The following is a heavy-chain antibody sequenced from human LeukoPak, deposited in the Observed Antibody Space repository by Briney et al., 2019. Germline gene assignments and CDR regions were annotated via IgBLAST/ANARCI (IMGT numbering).Heavy chain of an antibody. CDR3: ARPRGYSGYGPKRVHGMDV. CDR1: GYTFTSYD. V-gene: IGHV1-8*01. J-gene: IGHJ6*02. CDR2: MNPNSGNT. D-gene: IGHD5-12*01. Sequence: ASVKVSCKASGYTFTSYDINWVRQATGQGLEWMGWMNPNSGNTGYAQKFQGRVTMTRNTSISTAYMELSSLRSEDTAVYYCARPRGYSGYGPKRVHGMDVWGQGTTVTVSS.